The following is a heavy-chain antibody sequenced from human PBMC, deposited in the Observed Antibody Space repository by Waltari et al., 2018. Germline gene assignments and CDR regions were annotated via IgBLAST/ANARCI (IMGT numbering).Heavy chain of an antibody. CDR3: ARGLIVGATTGYYYYYMDV. V-gene: IGHV4-34*01. J-gene: IGHJ6*03. D-gene: IGHD1-26*01. CDR2: INHSGST. Sequence: QVQLQQWGAGLLKPSETLSLTCAVYGGSFSGYYWSWIRQPRGKGLEWIGEINHSGSTNYNPSLKSRVTISVDTSKNQFSLKLSSVTAADTAVYYCARGLIVGATTGYYYYYMDVWGKGTTVTISS. CDR1: GGSFSGYY.